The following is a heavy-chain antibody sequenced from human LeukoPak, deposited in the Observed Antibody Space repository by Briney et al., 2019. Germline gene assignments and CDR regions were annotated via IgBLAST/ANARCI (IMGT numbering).Heavy chain of an antibody. CDR2: IYYSGST. CDR1: GGSISSGGYY. CDR3: AREWPVRRNLIDY. J-gene: IGHJ4*02. Sequence: SSQTLSLTCTVSGGSISSGGYYWSWIRQHPGKGLEWIGYIYYSGSTYYNPSLKSRVTISVDTSKNQFSLKLSSVTAADTAVYYCAREWPVRRNLIDYWGQGTLVTVSS. V-gene: IGHV4-31*03. D-gene: IGHD6-19*01.